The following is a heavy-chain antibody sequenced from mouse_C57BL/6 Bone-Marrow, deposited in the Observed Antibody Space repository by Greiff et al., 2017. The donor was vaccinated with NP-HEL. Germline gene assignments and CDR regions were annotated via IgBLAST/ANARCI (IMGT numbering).Heavy chain of an antibody. D-gene: IGHD1-1*01. J-gene: IGHJ1*03. Sequence: VKLKQSGAELARPGASVKLSCKASGYTFTSHGISWVKQRTGQGLEWIGEIYPRSGNTYYNEKFKGKATLTADKSSSTAYMELRSLTSEDSAVYFCARRGLRYWYFDVWGTGTTVTVSS. CDR3: ARRGLRYWYFDV. CDR1: GYTFTSHG. CDR2: IYPRSGNT. V-gene: IGHV1-81*01.